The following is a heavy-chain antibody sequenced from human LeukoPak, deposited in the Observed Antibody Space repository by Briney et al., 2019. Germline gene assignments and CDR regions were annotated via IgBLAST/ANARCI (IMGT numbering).Heavy chain of an antibody. V-gene: IGHV4-30-4*01. CDR3: ARDYGSGSYSGTYYYYGMDV. J-gene: IGHJ6*02. Sequence: PSQTLSLTCTVSGGSISSGDYYWSWIRQPPGKGLEWIGYIYYSGSTYYNPSLKSRVTISVDTSKNQLSLKLSSVTAADTAVYYCARDYGSGSYSGTYYYYGMDVWGQGTTVTVSS. CDR2: IYYSGST. D-gene: IGHD3-10*01. CDR1: GGSISSGDYY.